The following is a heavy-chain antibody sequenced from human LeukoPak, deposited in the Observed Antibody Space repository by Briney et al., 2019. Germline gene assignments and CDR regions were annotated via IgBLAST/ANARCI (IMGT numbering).Heavy chain of an antibody. CDR3: ARDANRRNWGHYYYYMDV. D-gene: IGHD7-27*01. CDR1: GGSISSGGYY. CDR2: IYYSGST. J-gene: IGHJ6*03. Sequence: SQTLSLTCTVSGGSISSGGYYWSWIRQHPGKGLEWIGYIYYSGSTFYNPSLKSRVTISVDTSKNQFSLKLSSVTAADTAVYYCARDANRRNWGHYYYYMDVWGKGTTVTVSS. V-gene: IGHV4-31*03.